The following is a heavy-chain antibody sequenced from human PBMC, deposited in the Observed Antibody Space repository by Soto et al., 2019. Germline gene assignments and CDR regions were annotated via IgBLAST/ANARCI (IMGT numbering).Heavy chain of an antibody. Sequence: PGGSLRLSCAASGFTFSSYDMHWVRQATGKGLEWVSAIGTAGDTYYPGSVKGRFTISRENAKNSLYLQMNSLRAGDTAVYYCARAITVVRDPYGMDVWGQGTTVTVSS. J-gene: IGHJ6*02. D-gene: IGHD3-10*01. CDR3: ARAITVVRDPYGMDV. V-gene: IGHV3-13*01. CDR2: IGTAGDT. CDR1: GFTFSSYD.